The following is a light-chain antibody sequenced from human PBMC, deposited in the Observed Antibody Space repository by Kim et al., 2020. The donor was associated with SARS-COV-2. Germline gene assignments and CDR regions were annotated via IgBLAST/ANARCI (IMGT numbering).Light chain of an antibody. Sequence: VALGQTARITCGGTNIGSKNVHWYHQKPGQAPVLVIYNNNNRPSGIPDRFSGSNSRNTATLSISRAQAGDEADYYCQVWDGSTAGVFGGGTKLTVL. V-gene: IGLV3-9*01. J-gene: IGLJ3*02. CDR1: NIGSKN. CDR3: QVWDGSTAGV. CDR2: NNN.